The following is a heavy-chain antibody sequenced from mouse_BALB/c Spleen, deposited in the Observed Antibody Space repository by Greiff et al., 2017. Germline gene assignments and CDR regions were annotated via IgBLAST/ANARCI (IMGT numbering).Heavy chain of an antibody. V-gene: IGHV1-9*01. Sequence: QVQLQQSGAELMKPGASVKISCKATGYTFSSYCISWVKQRPGHGLEWIGEILPGSGSTNYNEKFKGKATFTADTSSNTAYMQLSSLTSEDSAVYYCARSRIYDGYYVPDYYAMDYWGQGTSVTVSS. D-gene: IGHD2-3*01. CDR2: ILPGSGST. CDR1: GYTFSSYC. J-gene: IGHJ4*01. CDR3: ARSRIYDGYYVPDYYAMDY.